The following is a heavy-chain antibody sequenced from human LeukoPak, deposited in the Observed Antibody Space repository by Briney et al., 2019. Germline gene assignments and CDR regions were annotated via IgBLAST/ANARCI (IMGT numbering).Heavy chain of an antibody. CDR1: VGTLSSYA. CDR2: IVPILCIA. CDR3: AMDRDRSGWLDY. Sequence: SVSDSCKASVGTLSSYAINWVRQPPAQGGEWMGRIVPILCIANYAQKFQGRVTINAEKSTSIAYMELRSVRSEDTAVYYCAMDRDRSGWLDYWGQGTLVTVSS. V-gene: IGHV1-69*04. D-gene: IGHD6-19*01. J-gene: IGHJ4*02.